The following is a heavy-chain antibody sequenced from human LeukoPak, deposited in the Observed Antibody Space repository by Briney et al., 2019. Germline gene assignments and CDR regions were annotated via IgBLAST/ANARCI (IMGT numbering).Heavy chain of an antibody. Sequence: GGSLRLSCAASGFTFSSFVVHWVRQPTGQGLEWVSTIGTASDTYYPGSVEGRFTLSRDNAKNSLYLQMNSLTAGDTAVYYCARGPPRGKYYYMDVWGKGTTVTVPS. V-gene: IGHV3-13*01. J-gene: IGHJ6*03. CDR2: IGTASDT. D-gene: IGHD1-1*01. CDR3: ARGPPRGKYYYMDV. CDR1: GFTFSSFV.